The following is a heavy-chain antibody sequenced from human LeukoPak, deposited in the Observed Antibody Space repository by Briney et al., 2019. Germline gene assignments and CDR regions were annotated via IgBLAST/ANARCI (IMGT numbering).Heavy chain of an antibody. CDR2: ISGNSIST. D-gene: IGHD2-21*01. CDR3: AECGDQDWYSDL. V-gene: IGHV3-23*01. CDR1: GFTFSSYA. J-gene: IGHJ2*01. Sequence: GGSLRLSCAASGFTFSSYAMSWVRQAPGKGLEWVSVISGNSISTYYADSVKGRFTISRDNSKNTLYLQMNSLRAEDTAVYYCAECGDQDWYSDLWGRGTLVTVSS.